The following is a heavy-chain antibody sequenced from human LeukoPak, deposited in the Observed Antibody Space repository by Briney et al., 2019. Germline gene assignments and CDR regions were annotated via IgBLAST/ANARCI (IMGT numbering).Heavy chain of an antibody. CDR1: GFTFSSYS. CDR2: ISSSSSTI. J-gene: IGHJ3*02. CDR3: ARCECSSPPGFDAFDI. V-gene: IGHV3-48*04. D-gene: IGHD6-6*01. Sequence: GGSLRLSCAASGFTFSSYSMNWVRQAPGKGLEWVSYISSSSSTIYYADSVKGRFTISRDNAKNSLYLQMNSLRAEDTAVYYCARCECSSPPGFDAFDIWGQGTMVTVSS.